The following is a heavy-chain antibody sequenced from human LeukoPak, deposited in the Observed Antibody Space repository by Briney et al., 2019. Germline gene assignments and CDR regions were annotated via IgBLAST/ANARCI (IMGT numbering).Heavy chain of an antibody. J-gene: IGHJ4*02. CDR1: GGSISSYY. CDR2: IYYSGST. V-gene: IGHV4-59*01. Sequence: SETLSLTCTVSGGSISSYYWSWIRQPPGKGLEWIGYIYYSGSTNYNPSLKSRVTISVDTSKNQFSLKLSSVTAADTAVYYCARETYDGFDYWGQGTLVTVSS. D-gene: IGHD3-22*01. CDR3: ARETYDGFDY.